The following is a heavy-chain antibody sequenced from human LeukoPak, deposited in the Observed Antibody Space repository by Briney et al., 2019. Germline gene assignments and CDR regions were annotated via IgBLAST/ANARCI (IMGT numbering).Heavy chain of an antibody. CDR1: GFTFRHFA. CDR2: ISVSDGST. Sequence: GGSLRLSCAASGFTFRHFAMNWVRQAPGKGLEWVSVISVSDGSTYYADSVRGRFTISRDNSKNTLFLQLNGLRAEDTAIYYYARAMPSSTYYFDSWGQGTLVTVSS. V-gene: IGHV3-23*01. D-gene: IGHD2-2*01. J-gene: IGHJ4*02. CDR3: ARAMPSSTYYFDS.